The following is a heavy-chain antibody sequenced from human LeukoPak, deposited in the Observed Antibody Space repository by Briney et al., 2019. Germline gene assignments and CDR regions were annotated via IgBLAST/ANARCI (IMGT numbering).Heavy chain of an antibody. CDR3: ARDPHDILTGYSDY. J-gene: IGHJ4*02. CDR2: ISSSSSYI. V-gene: IGHV3-21*01. Sequence: GGSLRLSCAASGFTFSNYSMNWVRQAPGKGLEWVSSISSSSSYIYYADSVKGRFTISRDNAKNSLYLQMNSLRAEDTAVYYCARDPHDILTGYSDYWGQGTLVTVSS. D-gene: IGHD3-9*01. CDR1: GFTFSNYS.